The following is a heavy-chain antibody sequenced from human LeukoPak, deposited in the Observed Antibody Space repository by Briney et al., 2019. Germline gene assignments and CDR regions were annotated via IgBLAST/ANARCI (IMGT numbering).Heavy chain of an antibody. J-gene: IGHJ2*01. Sequence: SETLSLTCDVYGDSITSYYWSWIRQPPGKGLEWIGYVFYTGSTNYTPSLKSRVTISQDTPKNQVSLRLSSVTAADTAMYYCARSKSAAMFYWYFDLWGRGTLVTVSS. V-gene: IGHV4-59*01. CDR3: ARSKSAAMFYWYFDL. CDR2: VFYTGST. D-gene: IGHD2-2*01. CDR1: GDSITSYY.